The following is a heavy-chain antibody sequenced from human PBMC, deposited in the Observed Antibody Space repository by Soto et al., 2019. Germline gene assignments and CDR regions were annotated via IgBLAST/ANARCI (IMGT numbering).Heavy chain of an antibody. Sequence: QVQLVQSGAEVKKPGSSVNVSCKASGGTFSSYAISWVRQAPGQGLEWMGGIIPIFGTANYAQKFRGRVTITADESTSTAYMELSSLRSEDTAVYYCARSSGSYSSGDYYGMDVWGQGTTVTVSS. CDR1: GGTFSSYA. D-gene: IGHD1-26*01. V-gene: IGHV1-69*01. J-gene: IGHJ6*02. CDR3: ARSSGSYSSGDYYGMDV. CDR2: IIPIFGTA.